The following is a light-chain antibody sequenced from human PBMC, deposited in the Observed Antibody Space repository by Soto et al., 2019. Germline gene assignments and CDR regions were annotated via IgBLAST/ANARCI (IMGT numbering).Light chain of an antibody. CDR3: LHHHNFPLT. CDR1: QGISNH. CDR2: DAS. Sequence: DIQMTQSPSAMSASVGDRVTITCRASQGISNHLVWFQQKPGKVPKRLIYDASSLQAGVPSRFSGSGSGTDFTLTISSLQPEDFATYYCLHHHNFPLTFGRGTRLEIK. J-gene: IGKJ5*01. V-gene: IGKV1-17*03.